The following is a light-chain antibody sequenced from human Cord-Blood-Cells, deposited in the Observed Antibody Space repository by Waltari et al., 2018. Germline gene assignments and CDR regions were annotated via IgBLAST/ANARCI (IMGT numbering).Light chain of an antibody. CDR1: QSISSY. CDR3: QQSYSTPIT. Sequence: DIQMTQSPSSLSASVGDRVTITCRASQSISSYLNWYQQTPGQAPKLLIYAASSLQSGVPSRFSGSGSATDFTLTISSLQPEDFATYYCQQSYSTPITFGGGTKVEIK. CDR2: AAS. J-gene: IGKJ4*01. V-gene: IGKV1-39*01.